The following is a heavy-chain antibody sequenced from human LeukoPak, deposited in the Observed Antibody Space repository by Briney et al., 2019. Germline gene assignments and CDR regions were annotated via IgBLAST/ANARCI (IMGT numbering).Heavy chain of an antibody. CDR3: AKDGDYGDYFCRGFAFDI. CDR2: ISYDGSNK. D-gene: IGHD4-17*01. Sequence: GGSLRLSSAASGFTFSSYGMHWVRQAPGKGLEWVAVISYDGSNKYYADSVKGRFTISRDNSKNTLYLQMNSLRAEDTAVYYCAKDGDYGDYFCRGFAFDIWGQGTMVTVSS. J-gene: IGHJ3*02. V-gene: IGHV3-30*18. CDR1: GFTFSSYG.